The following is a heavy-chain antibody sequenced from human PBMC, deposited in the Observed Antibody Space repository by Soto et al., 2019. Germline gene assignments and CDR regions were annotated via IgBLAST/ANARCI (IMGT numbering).Heavy chain of an antibody. D-gene: IGHD6-13*01. CDR2: ISWNSGSI. V-gene: IGHV3-9*01. Sequence: GGSLRLSCAASGFTFDDYAMHWVRQAPGKGLEWVSGISWNSGSIGYADSVKGRFTISRDNAKNSLYLQMNSLRAEDTALYYCAKGRIAAARGVFGNWGQGTLVTVSS. J-gene: IGHJ4*02. CDR1: GFTFDDYA. CDR3: AKGRIAAARGVFGN.